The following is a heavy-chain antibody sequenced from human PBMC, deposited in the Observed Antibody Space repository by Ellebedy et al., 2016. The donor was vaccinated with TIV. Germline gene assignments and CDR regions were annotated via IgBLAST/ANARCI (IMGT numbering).Heavy chain of an antibody. CDR2: INTDGTIT. J-gene: IGHJ4*02. CDR1: GFSFSTYW. CDR3: ARDYWGY. D-gene: IGHD3-16*01. V-gene: IGHV3-74*01. Sequence: GESPKISCAASGFSFSTYWMFWVRQAPGKGLVWVSRINTDGTITDYADSVKGRFTISRDNAKNTLYLQMNSLRADDTAVYYCARDYWGYWGQGTLVTVSS.